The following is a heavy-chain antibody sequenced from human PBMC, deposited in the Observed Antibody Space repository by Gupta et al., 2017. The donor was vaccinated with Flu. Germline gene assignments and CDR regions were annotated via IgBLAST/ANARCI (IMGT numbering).Heavy chain of an antibody. CDR2: MIRSSGGT. J-gene: IGHJ4*02. V-gene: IGHV1-2*02. D-gene: IGHD6-19*01. Sequence: VRADPGAGLEWSGWMIRSSGGTNYAMKFQGRVTMTRETSSSTACMGLSRLRSDDTAVYYWARDVFTWVGGKICVWNDWGQGTLVTVS. CDR3: ARDVFTWVGGKICVWND.